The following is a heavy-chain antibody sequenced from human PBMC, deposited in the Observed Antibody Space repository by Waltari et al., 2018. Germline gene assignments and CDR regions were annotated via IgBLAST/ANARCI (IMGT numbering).Heavy chain of an antibody. CDR1: GFSLSTSGVG. CDR3: AHTPTRNAYYDYVWGSYRPNWFDP. V-gene: IGHV2-5*02. J-gene: IGHJ5*02. Sequence: QITLKESGPTLVKPTQTLTLTCTFSGFSLSTSGVGVGWIRQPPGQALEWLALIYWDDDKRYSPSLKSRLTITKDTSKNQVVLTMTNMDPVDTATYYCAHTPTRNAYYDYVWGSYRPNWFDPWGQGTLVTVSS. D-gene: IGHD3-16*02. CDR2: IYWDDDK.